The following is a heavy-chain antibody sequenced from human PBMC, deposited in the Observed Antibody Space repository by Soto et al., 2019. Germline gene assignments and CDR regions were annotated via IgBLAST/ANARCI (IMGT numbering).Heavy chain of an antibody. CDR3: ARFARIGYCDSTNCFPGYFAP. V-gene: IGHV3-23*01. D-gene: IGHD2-15*01. CDR1: GFTFSSYA. J-gene: IGHJ5*02. Sequence: DVQLLESGGGVVQPGGSLTLSCGASGFTFSSYAMSWLRQAPGKGLEWVSVISGSASGSATATYYADSVKGRCATTRDNFQNTLFLQMANLRAEDTAVYYCARFARIGYCDSTNCFPGYFAPWGQGTVVTVSS. CDR2: ISGSASGSATAT.